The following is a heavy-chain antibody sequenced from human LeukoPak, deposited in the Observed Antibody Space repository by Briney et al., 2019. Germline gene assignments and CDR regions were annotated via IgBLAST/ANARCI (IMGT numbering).Heavy chain of an antibody. V-gene: IGHV3-23*01. CDR1: GFTFSRSA. Sequence: GGSLRLPCAASGFTFSRSAMTWVRQTPGKGLDWVSSISSSGNTYYADSVKGRFTISRDNSKNMLYLQMNSLRAGDTAVYYCVKGRISEDGLDFWGQGTLVTVSS. D-gene: IGHD6-13*01. CDR3: VKGRISEDGLDF. CDR2: ISSSGNT. J-gene: IGHJ4*02.